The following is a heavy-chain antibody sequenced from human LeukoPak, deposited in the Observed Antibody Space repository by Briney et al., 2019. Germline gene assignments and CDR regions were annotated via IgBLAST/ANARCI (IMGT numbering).Heavy chain of an antibody. Sequence: GGSLRLSWAASGFTFSSYAMSWVRQAPGKGMEWDSAISGSGGSTYYADSVKGRFTISRDNSKNTLYLQMDSLRAEDTAVYYCAKGPVPAAIDYFDYWGQGTLVTVSS. J-gene: IGHJ4*02. D-gene: IGHD2-2*02. V-gene: IGHV3-23*01. CDR1: GFTFSSYA. CDR3: AKGPVPAAIDYFDY. CDR2: ISGSGGST.